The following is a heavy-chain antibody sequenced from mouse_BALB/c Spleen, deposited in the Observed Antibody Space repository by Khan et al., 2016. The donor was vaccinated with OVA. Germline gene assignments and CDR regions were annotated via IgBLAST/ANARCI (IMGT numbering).Heavy chain of an antibody. D-gene: IGHD1-1*01. CDR3: AKFTPDYYSMDY. Sequence: VKLVESGPGLVAPSQSLSITCTVSGFSLGSNGVSWVRQPPGKGLEWRGVIWGDGRTNYHSTLKSRLIISKDNSKSQVFLKLNSLQTDDTATYYCAKFTPDYYSMDYWGQGTSVTVSS. J-gene: IGHJ4*01. CDR2: IWGDGRT. V-gene: IGHV2-3*01. CDR1: GFSLGSNG.